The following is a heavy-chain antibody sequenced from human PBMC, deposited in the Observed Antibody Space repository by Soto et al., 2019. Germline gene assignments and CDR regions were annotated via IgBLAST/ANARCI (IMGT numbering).Heavy chain of an antibody. CDR1: GFTFSSYA. CDR2: ISGSGGST. J-gene: IGHJ4*02. CDR3: AKKEKVEYSSSYFDY. D-gene: IGHD6-6*01. V-gene: IGHV3-23*01. Sequence: GGSLRLSCAASGFTFSSYAMSWVRQAPGKGLEWVSAISGSGGSTYYADSVKGRFTISRDNSKNTLYLQMNSLRAEDTAVYYCAKKEKVEYSSSYFDYWGQGTLVTVSS.